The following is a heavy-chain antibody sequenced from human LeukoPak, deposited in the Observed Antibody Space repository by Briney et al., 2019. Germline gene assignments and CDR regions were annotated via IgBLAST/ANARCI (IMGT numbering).Heavy chain of an antibody. CDR1: GYTFTSYY. D-gene: IGHD3-22*01. CDR3: ARQAINYYDSSGYYDY. V-gene: IGHV1-46*01. Sequence: ASVKDSCKASGYTFTSYYMHWVRQAPGQGLEWMGIINPSGGSTSYAQKFQGRVTMTRDTSTSTVYMELSSLRSEDTAVYYCARQAINYYDSSGYYDYWGQGTLVTVSS. J-gene: IGHJ4*02. CDR2: INPSGGST.